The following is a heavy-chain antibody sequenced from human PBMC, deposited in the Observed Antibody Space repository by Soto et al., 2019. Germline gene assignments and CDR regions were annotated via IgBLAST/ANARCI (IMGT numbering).Heavy chain of an antibody. D-gene: IGHD3-10*01. J-gene: IGHJ4*02. CDR1: GYTLISYV. CDR2: ISPYTGNT. V-gene: IGHV1-18*01. CDR3: ARGMLRGINYYLDY. Sequence: ASVKVSCKASGYTLISYVISWVRQAPGQGLEWMGWISPYTGNTNYAQRLQDRVTMTTDKATNTAYMELTSLRSDDTAVYYCARGMLRGINYYLDYWGQGALVTVSS.